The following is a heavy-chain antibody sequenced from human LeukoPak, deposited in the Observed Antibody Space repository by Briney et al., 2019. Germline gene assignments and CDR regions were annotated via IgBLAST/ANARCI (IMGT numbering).Heavy chain of an antibody. Sequence: GGSLRLSCAASGFTFSRYAMHWVRQAPGKGLEWVAVISYDGSNKYYVDSVKGRFTISRDNSKNTLYLQMNSLRAEDTAVYYWGNGGWDGYSYGSLDWWGQGTLVTVSS. CDR2: ISYDGSNK. J-gene: IGHJ4*02. CDR3: GNGGWDGYSYGSLDW. CDR1: GFTFSRYA. D-gene: IGHD5-18*01. V-gene: IGHV3-30-3*01.